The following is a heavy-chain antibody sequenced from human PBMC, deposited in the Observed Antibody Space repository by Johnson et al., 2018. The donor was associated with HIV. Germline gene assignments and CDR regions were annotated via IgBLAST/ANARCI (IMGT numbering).Heavy chain of an antibody. J-gene: IGHJ3*02. CDR1: GFTFSSYA. D-gene: IGHD6-13*01. V-gene: IGHV3-30-3*01. CDR3: ARARDRSSSRDAFDI. CDR2: ISYDGSNK. Sequence: QVQLVESGGGVVQPGRSLRLSCAASGFTFSSYAMHWVRQAPGKGLEWVAVISYDGSNKYYADSVKGRFTISRDNSKNTLYLQMNSLRHEDTGVYYCARARDRSSSRDAFDIWGQGTMVTVSS.